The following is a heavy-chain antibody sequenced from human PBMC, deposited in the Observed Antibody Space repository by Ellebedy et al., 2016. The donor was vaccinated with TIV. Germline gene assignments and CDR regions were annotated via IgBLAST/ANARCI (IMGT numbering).Heavy chain of an antibody. D-gene: IGHD1-26*01. V-gene: IGHV4-59*01. CDR3: AGTGDSGYYYYGMDV. CDR2: IYYSGST. CDR1: GGSISSYY. Sequence: SETLSLXXTVSGGSISSYYWSWIRQPPGKGLEWTGYIYYSGSTNYNPSLKSRVTISVDTSKNQFSLKLSSVTAADTAVYYCAGTGDSGYYYYGMDVWGQGTTVTVSS. J-gene: IGHJ6*02.